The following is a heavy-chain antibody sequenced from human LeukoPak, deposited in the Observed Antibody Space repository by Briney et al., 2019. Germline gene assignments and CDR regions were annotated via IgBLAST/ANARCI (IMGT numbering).Heavy chain of an antibody. V-gene: IGHV3-73*01. CDR3: TRAGGNSDEVY. D-gene: IGHD2-21*02. J-gene: IGHJ4*02. CDR2: IRSKANSYAT. Sequence: GGSLRLSCAASGFTFSGSAMHWVRQASGKGLEWVGRIRSKANSYATAYAASVKGSFTISRDDSKNTAYLQMNSLKTEDTAVYYCTRAGGNSDEVYWGQGTLVTVSS. CDR1: GFTFSGSA.